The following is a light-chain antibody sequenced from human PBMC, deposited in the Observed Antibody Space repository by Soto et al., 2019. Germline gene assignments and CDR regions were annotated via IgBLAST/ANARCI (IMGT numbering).Light chain of an antibody. Sequence: EIVMTQSPATLSVSPGERATLSCRASQSVSSNLAWYQQKAGQAPRLLIYGASTRATGIPARFSGSGSGTEVTLTISSLQSEDFAIYYCLQYNNWPPWTFGQGTKVEIK. J-gene: IGKJ1*01. CDR1: QSVSSN. V-gene: IGKV3-15*01. CDR2: GAS. CDR3: LQYNNWPPWT.